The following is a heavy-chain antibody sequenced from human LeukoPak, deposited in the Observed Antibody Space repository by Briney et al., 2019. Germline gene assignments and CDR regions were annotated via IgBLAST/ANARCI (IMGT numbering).Heavy chain of an antibody. D-gene: IGHD3-22*01. Sequence: SETLSLTCTVCGGSISSSSYYWGWIRQPPGKWLAWIGSIYYSGSTYYNPSLKSRVTISVDTSKNQFSLKLSSVTAADTAVYYCARHLRDSSGYRPYYFDYWGQGTLVTVSS. CDR2: IYYSGST. CDR1: GGSISSSSYY. V-gene: IGHV4-39*01. CDR3: ARHLRDSSGYRPYYFDY. J-gene: IGHJ4*02.